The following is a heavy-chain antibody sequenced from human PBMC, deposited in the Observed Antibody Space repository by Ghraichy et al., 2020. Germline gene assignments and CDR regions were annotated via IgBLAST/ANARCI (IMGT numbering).Heavy chain of an antibody. D-gene: IGHD1-26*01. Sequence: ASVKVSCKVSGYTLTELSMHWVRQAPGKGLEWMGGFDPEDGETIYAQKFQGRVTMTEDTSTDTAYMELSSLRSEDTAVYYCATAGEWEVPLRYWGQGTLVNVYS. CDR1: GYTLTELS. CDR2: FDPEDGET. CDR3: ATAGEWEVPLRY. J-gene: IGHJ1*01. V-gene: IGHV1-24*01.